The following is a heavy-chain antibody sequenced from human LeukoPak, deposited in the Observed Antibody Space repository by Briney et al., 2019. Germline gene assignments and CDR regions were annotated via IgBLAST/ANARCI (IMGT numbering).Heavy chain of an antibody. CDR3: ARDTAAAGTSYFDY. D-gene: IGHD6-13*01. CDR2: IYYSGST. Sequence: PSETLSLTCTVSGGSISSYYWSWIRQPPGKGLEWIGYIYYSGSTNYNPSLKSRVTISVDTSKNQFSLKLSSVTAADTAVYYCARDTAAAGTSYFDYWGQGTLVTVSS. CDR1: GGSISSYY. J-gene: IGHJ4*02. V-gene: IGHV4-59*12.